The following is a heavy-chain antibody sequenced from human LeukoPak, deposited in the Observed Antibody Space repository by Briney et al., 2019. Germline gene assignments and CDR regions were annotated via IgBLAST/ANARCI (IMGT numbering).Heavy chain of an antibody. D-gene: IGHD5-24*01. Sequence: GGSLRLSCEASGFTFSSYAMSWVRQAPGKGLDWASGISAGGDRTYYADSVKGRFTISRDNAKNTLYLQMNSLRAEDTAVYYCAKFEYSTATQLYYFDCWGQGALVTVSS. V-gene: IGHV3-23*01. CDR2: ISAGGDRT. CDR1: GFTFSSYA. CDR3: AKFEYSTATQLYYFDC. J-gene: IGHJ4*02.